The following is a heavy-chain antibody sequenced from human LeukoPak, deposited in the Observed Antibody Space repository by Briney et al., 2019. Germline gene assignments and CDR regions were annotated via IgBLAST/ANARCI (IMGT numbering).Heavy chain of an antibody. CDR1: GFTFTSSA. V-gene: IGHV1-58*01. CDR3: AAATNDFWSGYYYYYYMDV. Sequence: ASVKVSCKASGFTFTSSAVQWVRQARGQRLEWIGWIVVGSGNTNYAQKFQERVTITRDMSTSTAYMELSSLRSEDTAVYYCAAATNDFWSGYYYYYYMDVCGKGTTVTVSS. CDR2: IVVGSGNT. J-gene: IGHJ6*03. D-gene: IGHD3-3*01.